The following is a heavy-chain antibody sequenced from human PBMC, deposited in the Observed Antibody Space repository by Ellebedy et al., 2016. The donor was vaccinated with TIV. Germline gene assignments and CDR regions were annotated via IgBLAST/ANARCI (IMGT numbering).Heavy chain of an antibody. D-gene: IGHD7-27*01. Sequence: GESLKISXKGSGYIFSTYWIAWVRQMPGKGLEYMGIIYPGDSDTRYSPSFQGHVTISADKSISTVYLQWSSLRASDSAIYYCASPGTGAKRGAFDLWGQGTMVTVSS. CDR1: GYIFSTYW. CDR3: ASPGTGAKRGAFDL. V-gene: IGHV5-51*01. CDR2: IYPGDSDT. J-gene: IGHJ3*01.